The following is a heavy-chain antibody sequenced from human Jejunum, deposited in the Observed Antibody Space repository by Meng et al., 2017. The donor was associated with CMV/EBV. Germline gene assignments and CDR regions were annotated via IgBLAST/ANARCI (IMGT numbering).Heavy chain of an antibody. D-gene: IGHD3-22*01. CDR3: AKSRWAYYDSSGYCLDY. J-gene: IGHJ4*02. CDR2: IYSGASST. CDR1: TFSNYA. Sequence: TFSNYAMSWVRQAPGKGLEWVSVIYSGASSTYYADSVKGRFTISRDNSKNTLYLQMNSLRAEDTAMYYCAKSRWAYYDSSGYCLDYWGQGTLVTVSS. V-gene: IGHV3-23*03.